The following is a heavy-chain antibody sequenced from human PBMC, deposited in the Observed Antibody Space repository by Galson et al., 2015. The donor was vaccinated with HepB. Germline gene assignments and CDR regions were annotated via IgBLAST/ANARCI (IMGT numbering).Heavy chain of an antibody. V-gene: IGHV5-51*01. D-gene: IGHD6-6*01. J-gene: IGHJ4*02. Sequence: QSGAEVKKPGESLKISCWISGYSFTSYWIGWVRQMPGRGLEWLGIVHPGESLTTYSPSFEGQVIVSADKSMNTAYLQWNSLRAEDTAIYYCVTDRLRTTSPVPIVWGQGTLVSVSS. CDR2: VHPGESLT. CDR1: GYSFTSYW. CDR3: VTDRLRTTSPVPIV.